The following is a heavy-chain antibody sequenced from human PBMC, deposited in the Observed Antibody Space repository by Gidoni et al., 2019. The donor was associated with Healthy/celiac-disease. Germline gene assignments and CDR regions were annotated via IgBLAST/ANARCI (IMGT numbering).Heavy chain of an antibody. CDR3: ARDLTTVSHYGMDV. J-gene: IGHJ6*02. CDR2: ISSSSSYI. V-gene: IGHV3-21*01. Sequence: EVQLVASGGGLVKPGGSLRLSGAASGFTFSSYSMTWVRQAPGKGLEWVSSISSSSSYIYYADSVKGRFTISRDNAKNSLYLQMNSLRAEDTAVYYCARDLTTVSHYGMDVWGQGTTVTVSS. CDR1: GFTFSSYS. D-gene: IGHD4-17*01.